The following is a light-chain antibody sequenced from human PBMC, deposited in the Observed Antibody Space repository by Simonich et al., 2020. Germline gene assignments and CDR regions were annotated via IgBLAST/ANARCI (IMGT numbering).Light chain of an antibody. CDR2: ERS. V-gene: IGLV2-23*01. CDR3: CSYAGSSTVV. J-gene: IGLJ2*01. CDR1: SSDVGGYNL. Sequence: QSALTQPASVSGSPGQSITISCTGTSSDVGGYNLVSWYQQHPGKAPKLMLYERSKRPSGVSNRFSGSKSGNTASLTISGLQAEDEADYYCCSYAGSSTVVFGGGTKLTVL.